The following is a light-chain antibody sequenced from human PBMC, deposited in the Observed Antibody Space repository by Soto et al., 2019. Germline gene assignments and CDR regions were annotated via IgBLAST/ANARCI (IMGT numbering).Light chain of an antibody. CDR2: DAS. V-gene: IGKV1-5*01. Sequence: DIQMTQSPSSVSAFAGNRVTITCRASQGISSWLAWYQQKPGKAPELLIFDASNLKSGVSSRFSGSGSGTESTLTISRLQPDDVATYYCLQYSSHSWTFGQGTKVDNK. J-gene: IGKJ1*01. CDR1: QGISSW. CDR3: LQYSSHSWT.